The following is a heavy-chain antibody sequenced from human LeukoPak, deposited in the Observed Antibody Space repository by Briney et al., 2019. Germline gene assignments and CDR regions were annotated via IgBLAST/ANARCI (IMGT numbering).Heavy chain of an antibody. CDR2: INPSGGST. Sequence: ASVTVSCKASGYTFTSYYMHWVRQAPGQGLEWMGIINPSGGSTSYAQKFQGRVTMTRDMSTSTVYMELSSLRSEDTAVYYCARATPELHYGDYGFDYWGQGTLVTVSS. V-gene: IGHV1-46*01. D-gene: IGHD4-17*01. CDR3: ARATPELHYGDYGFDY. CDR1: GYTFTSYY. J-gene: IGHJ4*02.